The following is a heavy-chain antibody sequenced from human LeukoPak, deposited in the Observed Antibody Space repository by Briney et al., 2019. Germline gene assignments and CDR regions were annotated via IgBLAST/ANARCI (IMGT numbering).Heavy chain of an antibody. V-gene: IGHV4-31*03. CDR1: GGFISRGGYY. CDR2: IYYSRST. CDR3: ARERVYYHSNRFDP. Sequence: SQTLSLTCTVSGGFISRGGYYWSWVRQHPGKGLEWIGYIYYSRSTYHNPSLKSRVTISLDTSQNQFSLKLSSVTAADTAVYYCARERVYYHSNRFDPWRQGTLVSVSS. J-gene: IGHJ5*02. D-gene: IGHD3-22*01.